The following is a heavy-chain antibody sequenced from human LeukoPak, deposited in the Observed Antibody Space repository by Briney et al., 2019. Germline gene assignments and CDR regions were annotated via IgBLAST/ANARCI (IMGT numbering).Heavy chain of an antibody. CDR2: INAGNGNT. CDR3: ARGPLGCSSTSCYYYFQH. CDR1: GYIFNSYS. J-gene: IGHJ1*01. Sequence: GASVKVSCKASGYIFNSYSIHWVRQAPGQRLEWMGWINAGNGNTKYSQKFQGRVTITRDTSASTAYMELSSLRSEDTAVYYCARGPLGCSSTSCYYYFQHWGQGTLVTVSS. D-gene: IGHD2-2*01. V-gene: IGHV1-3*01.